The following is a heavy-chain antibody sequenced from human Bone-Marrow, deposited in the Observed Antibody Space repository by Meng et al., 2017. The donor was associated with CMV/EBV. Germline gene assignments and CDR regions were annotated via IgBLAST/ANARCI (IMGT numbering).Heavy chain of an antibody. D-gene: IGHD3-22*01. J-gene: IGHJ4*02. Sequence: GGSLRLSCAASGFTFSNHWMSWVRQAPGKGLEWVAVIWYDGSNKYYADSVKGRFTISRDNSKNTLYLQMNSLRAEDTAVYYCAKSPDYYDSSGYWGQGTLVTVSS. CDR1: GFTFSNHW. CDR2: IWYDGSNK. CDR3: AKSPDYYDSSGY. V-gene: IGHV3-33*06.